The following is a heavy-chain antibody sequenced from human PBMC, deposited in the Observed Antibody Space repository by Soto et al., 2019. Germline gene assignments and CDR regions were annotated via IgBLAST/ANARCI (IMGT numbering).Heavy chain of an antibody. J-gene: IGHJ4*02. CDR3: ARDAGTVTTTHYDY. D-gene: IGHD4-4*01. Sequence: QVQLQESGPGLVKPSGTLSLTCAVSGGSISSSNWWSWVRQPPGKGLEWIGEIYYSGSTDYNPSLKSRVTISVDTSKNQFSLNLSSVTAADTALYFCARDAGTVTTTHYDYWGQGTLVAVSA. CDR1: GGSISSSNW. CDR2: IYYSGST. V-gene: IGHV4-4*02.